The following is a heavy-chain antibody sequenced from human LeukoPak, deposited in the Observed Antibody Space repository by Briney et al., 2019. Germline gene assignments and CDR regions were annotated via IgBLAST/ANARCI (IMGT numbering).Heavy chain of an antibody. CDR3: AKDDGGSYYIYYYYMDV. V-gene: IGHV3-23*01. D-gene: IGHD1-26*01. J-gene: IGHJ6*03. Sequence: GGSLRLSCAASRFTFSSYCMNWVRQAPGKGLGWVSAISGSGGNTYYADSVKGRFTISRDNSKNTLYLQMNSLRAEDTAVYYCAKDDGGSYYIYYYYMDVWGKGTTVTISS. CDR2: ISGSGGNT. CDR1: RFTFSSYC.